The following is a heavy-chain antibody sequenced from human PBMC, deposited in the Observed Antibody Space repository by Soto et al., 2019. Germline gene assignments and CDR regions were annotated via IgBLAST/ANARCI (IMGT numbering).Heavy chain of an antibody. CDR1: GFTVSSNY. J-gene: IGHJ4*02. CDR3: ARGGIAAHDY. Sequence: GSLRLSCAASGFTVSSNYLSWVRQAPGKGLEWVSVIYRGGSTYYADSVNGRFTISRAHSKNTLHLQMNSRRAEHTALYYCARGGIAAHDYWGQGTMVTVSS. V-gene: IGHV3-53*01. CDR2: IYRGGST. D-gene: IGHD6-6*01.